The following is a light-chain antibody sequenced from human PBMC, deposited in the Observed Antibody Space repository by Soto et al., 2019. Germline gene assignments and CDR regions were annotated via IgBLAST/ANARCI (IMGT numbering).Light chain of an antibody. CDR3: QQYGRSPCT. V-gene: IGKV3-20*01. CDR1: QSITSSY. J-gene: IGKJ3*01. Sequence: EIVLTQSPGTLSLSPEERATLSCRASQSITSSYLAWYQQKPGQAPRLLIHGASNRATGIPDRFSGSGSGTEFTLTISRLEPEDFAVFYCQQYGRSPCTFGPGTKVDLK. CDR2: GAS.